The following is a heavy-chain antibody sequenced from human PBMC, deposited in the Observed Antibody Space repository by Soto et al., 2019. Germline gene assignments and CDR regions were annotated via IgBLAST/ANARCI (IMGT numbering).Heavy chain of an antibody. CDR2: LCHSGST. V-gene: IGHV4-30-2*01. CDR1: GGSISSGGHS. Sequence: QLQLQESGSGLVKPSQTLSLTCAVSGGSISSGGHSWSWLRQPPGKGLERIGYLCHSGSTDYNPSLKIRLSRSVDTSKNPFSLRLSSVTAADTGVYYCAREVVLYDYLSWFEPWGQGALVTVSS. J-gene: IGHJ5*02. D-gene: IGHD3-10*01. CDR3: AREVVLYDYLSWFEP.